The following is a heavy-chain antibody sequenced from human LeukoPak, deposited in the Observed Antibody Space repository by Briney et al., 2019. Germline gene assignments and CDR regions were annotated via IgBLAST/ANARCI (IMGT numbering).Heavy chain of an antibody. CDR1: GYTFTGYY. J-gene: IGHJ4*02. Sequence: PGASVKVSCKASGYTFTGYYMHWVRQAPGQGLEWMGWINPNSGGTNYAQKFQGRVTMTRDTSISTAYMELSRLRSDDTAVYYCARDHDDYSILGDYWGQGTLVTVSS. V-gene: IGHV1-2*02. CDR2: INPNSGGT. CDR3: ARDHDDYSILGDY. D-gene: IGHD4-11*01.